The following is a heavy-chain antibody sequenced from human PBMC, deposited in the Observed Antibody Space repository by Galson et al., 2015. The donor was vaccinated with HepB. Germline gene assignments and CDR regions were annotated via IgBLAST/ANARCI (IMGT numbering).Heavy chain of an antibody. CDR2: TYYRSKWYN. D-gene: IGHD6-13*01. CDR1: GDSVSSHSAA. V-gene: IGHV6-1*01. Sequence: CAISGDSVSSHSAAWNWIRQSPSRGLEWLGRTYYRSKWYNDYAVSVKSRITINPDTSKNQFSLQLNSVTPEDTAVYYCARVGIAAAGRNWFDPWGQGTLVTVSS. J-gene: IGHJ5*02. CDR3: ARVGIAAAGRNWFDP.